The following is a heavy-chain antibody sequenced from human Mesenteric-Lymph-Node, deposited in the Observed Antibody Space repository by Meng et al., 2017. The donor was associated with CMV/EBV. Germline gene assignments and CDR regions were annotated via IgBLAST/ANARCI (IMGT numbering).Heavy chain of an antibody. CDR2: MNPNNGNT. CDR3: ARDYEELEQNPNHGFFWFDP. J-gene: IGHJ5*02. Sequence: ASVKVSCKASGYTFTSFDINWVRQATGQGLEWLGWMNPNNGNTAYAQKFQGRVTITRSTSISTAYMELSGLRSDDTAVYYCARDYEELEQNPNHGFFWFDPWGQGTLVTVSS. CDR1: GYTFTSFD. V-gene: IGHV1-8*03. D-gene: IGHD1/OR15-1a*01.